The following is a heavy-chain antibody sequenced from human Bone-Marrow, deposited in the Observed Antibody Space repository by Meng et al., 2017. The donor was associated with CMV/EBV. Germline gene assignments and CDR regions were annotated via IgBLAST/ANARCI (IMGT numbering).Heavy chain of an antibody. J-gene: IGHJ4*02. CDR1: GFTFSSYG. D-gene: IGHD1-26*01. Sequence: GESLKISCAASGFTFSSYGMHWVRQAPGKGLEWVAFIRYDGSNKYYADSVKGRFTISRDNSKNTLYLQMNSLRAEDTAVYYCAKDRAVGATKTSYFDYWVQGTLVTVSS. CDR3: AKDRAVGATKTSYFDY. V-gene: IGHV3-30*02. CDR2: IRYDGSNK.